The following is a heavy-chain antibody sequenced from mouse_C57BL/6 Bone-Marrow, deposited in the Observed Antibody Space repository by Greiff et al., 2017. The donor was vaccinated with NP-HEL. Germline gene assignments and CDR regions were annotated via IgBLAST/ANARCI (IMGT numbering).Heavy chain of an antibody. V-gene: IGHV14-1*01. Sequence: EVQVVESGAELVRPGASVKLSCTASGFNIKDYYMHWVKQRPEQGLEWIGRIDPEDGDTEYAPKFQGKATMTADTSSNTAYLQLSSLTSEDTAVYYCKGITTVVARDYFDYWGQGTTLTVSS. CDR3: KGITTVVARDYFDY. J-gene: IGHJ2*01. CDR1: GFNIKDYY. CDR2: IDPEDGDT. D-gene: IGHD1-1*01.